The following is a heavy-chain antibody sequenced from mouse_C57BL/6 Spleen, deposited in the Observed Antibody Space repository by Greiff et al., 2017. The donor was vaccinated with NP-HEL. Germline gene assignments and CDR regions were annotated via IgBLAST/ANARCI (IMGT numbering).Heavy chain of an antibody. CDR3: ARGDYGNSPSAMDY. Sequence: VKVVESGPELVRPGVSVKISCKGSGYTFTDYAMHWVKQSHAKSLEWIGVISTYYGDASYNQKFKDKATMTVDKSSSTAYMELARLTSEDSAVYYCARGDYGNSPSAMDYWGQGTSVTVSS. J-gene: IGHJ4*01. V-gene: IGHV1-67*01. D-gene: IGHD1-2*01. CDR2: ISTYYGDA. CDR1: GYTFTDYA.